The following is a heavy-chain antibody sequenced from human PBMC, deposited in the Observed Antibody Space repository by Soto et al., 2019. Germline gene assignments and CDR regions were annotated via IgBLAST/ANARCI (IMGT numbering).Heavy chain of an antibody. CDR2: ISTSSGST. D-gene: IGHD6-13*01. V-gene: IGHV3-23*01. CDR1: GFIFSSYA. CDR3: ARAAAPDDY. Sequence: EVQLLESGGGLIQPGGSLRLSCAASGFIFSSYAMSWVRQAPGKGLAWVATISTSSGSTFYADSVKGRFTISRDNSKNMLYLQMNSLRVDDTAVYYCARAAAPDDYWGQGTLVTVSS. J-gene: IGHJ4*02.